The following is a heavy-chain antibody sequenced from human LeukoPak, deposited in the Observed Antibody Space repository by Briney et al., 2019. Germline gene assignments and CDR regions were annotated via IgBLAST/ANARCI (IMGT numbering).Heavy chain of an antibody. CDR1: GHTFTSYY. V-gene: IGHV1-46*01. CDR2: INPSGGST. J-gene: IGHJ1*01. D-gene: IGHD5-24*01. CDR3: ARGPWGMATMSAEYFQH. Sequence: ASVKVSCKASGHTFTSYYMHWVRQAPGQGLEWMGIINPSGGSTSYAQKFQGRVTMTRDTSTSTVYMELSSLRSEDTAVYYCARGPWGMATMSAEYFQHWGQGTLVTVSS.